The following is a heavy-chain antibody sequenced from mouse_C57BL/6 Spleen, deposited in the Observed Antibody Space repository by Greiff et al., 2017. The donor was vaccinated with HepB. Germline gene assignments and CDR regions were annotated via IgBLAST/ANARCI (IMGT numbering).Heavy chain of an antibody. D-gene: IGHD2-3*01. V-gene: IGHV1-61*01. J-gene: IGHJ2*01. CDR2: IYPSDSET. Sequence: QVQLQQPGAELVRPGSSVKLSCKASGYTFTSYWMDWVKQRPGQGLEWIGNIYPSDSETHYNQKFKDKATWTVDQSSSTAYMQLSSLTSEDSAVYYCARRDGYSLDYWGQGTTLTVSS. CDR1: GYTFTSYW. CDR3: ARRDGYSLDY.